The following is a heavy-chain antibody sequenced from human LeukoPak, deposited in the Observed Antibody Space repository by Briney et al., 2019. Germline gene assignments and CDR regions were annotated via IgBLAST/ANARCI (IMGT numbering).Heavy chain of an antibody. J-gene: IGHJ3*02. Sequence: GASVKVSCKASGYTFTSYGISWVRQAPGQGLEWMGRINPNSGGTNYAQKFQGRVTMTRDTSISTAYMELSRLRSDDTAVYYCARVRINWNYSSDIWGQGTMVTVSS. CDR1: GYTFTSYG. CDR2: INPNSGGT. CDR3: ARVRINWNYSSDI. D-gene: IGHD1-7*01. V-gene: IGHV1-2*06.